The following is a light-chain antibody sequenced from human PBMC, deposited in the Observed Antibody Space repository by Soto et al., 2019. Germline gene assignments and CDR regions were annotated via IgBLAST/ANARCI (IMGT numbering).Light chain of an antibody. CDR2: GSF. V-gene: IGKV1-17*01. CDR3: LQHNSFPRT. J-gene: IGKJ4*01. Sequence: DIEMTQSPSSLSASVGDRVTITCRASQVMRSDLGWYQLKPGKAPKRLIYGSFNLQSGVSSRFSGSGSGTEFTLTISSLQPEDFATYYCLQHNSFPRTFGGGTKVEIK. CDR1: QVMRSD.